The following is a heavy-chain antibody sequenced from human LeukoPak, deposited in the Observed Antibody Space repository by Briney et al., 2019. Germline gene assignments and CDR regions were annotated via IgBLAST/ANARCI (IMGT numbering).Heavy chain of an antibody. J-gene: IGHJ6*02. CDR1: GFTFSDYY. CDR2: ISSSSSYT. Sequence: PGGSLRLSCAASGFTFSDYYMSWIRQAPGKGLEWVSYISSSSSYTNYADSVKGRFTISRDIAKNSLYLQMNSLRAEDTAVYYCAKNNGNYDFWRGYYSGMDVWGQGTTVIVSS. V-gene: IGHV3-11*03. CDR3: AKNNGNYDFWRGYYSGMDV. D-gene: IGHD3-3*01.